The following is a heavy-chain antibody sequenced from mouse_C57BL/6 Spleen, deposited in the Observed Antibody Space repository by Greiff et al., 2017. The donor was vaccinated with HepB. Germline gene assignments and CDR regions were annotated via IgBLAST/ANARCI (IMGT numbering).Heavy chain of an antibody. J-gene: IGHJ4*01. CDR2: IDPNSGGT. D-gene: IGHD1-1*01. Sequence: QVQLKQPGAELVKPGASVKLSCKASGYTFTSYWMHWVKQRPGRGLEWIGRIDPNSGGTKYNEKFKSKATLTVDKPSSTAYMQLSSLTSEDSAVYYCARGGSSLGYYAMDYWGQGTSVTVSS. CDR1: GYTFTSYW. V-gene: IGHV1-72*01. CDR3: ARGGSSLGYYAMDY.